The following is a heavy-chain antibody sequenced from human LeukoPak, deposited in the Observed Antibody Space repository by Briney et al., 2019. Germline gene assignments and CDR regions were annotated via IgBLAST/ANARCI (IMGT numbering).Heavy chain of an antibody. CDR2: MNPNSGNT. Sequence: ASVKVSCKASGYTFTSYDINWVRQATGQGLEWMGWMNPNSGNTGYAQKFQGRVTITRNTSISTAYMELSSLRSEDTAVYYCARGLNYYDSSGYHRGVAFDIWGQGTMVTVSS. CDR3: ARGLNYYDSSGYHRGVAFDI. CDR1: GYTFTSYD. V-gene: IGHV1-8*03. D-gene: IGHD3-22*01. J-gene: IGHJ3*02.